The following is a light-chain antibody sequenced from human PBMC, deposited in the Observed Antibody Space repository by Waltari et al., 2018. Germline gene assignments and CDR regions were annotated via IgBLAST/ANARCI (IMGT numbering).Light chain of an antibody. CDR3: QQRRNWPLT. CDR1: PSVDMY. CDR2: DTS. J-gene: IGKJ4*01. Sequence: EIVLTQSPATLSLSPGERATLSCRASPSVDMYLAWYQQRPGQAPRLLIYDTSNRATDIPARVSGSGSETDFSLTISSLEPEDFAVYYCQQRRNWPLTFGGGTKVEIK. V-gene: IGKV3-11*01.